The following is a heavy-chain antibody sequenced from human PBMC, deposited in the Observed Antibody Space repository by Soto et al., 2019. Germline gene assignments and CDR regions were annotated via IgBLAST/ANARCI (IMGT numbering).Heavy chain of an antibody. Sequence: ASVKVSCKASGYTFTSYYMHWVRQAPGQGLEWMGIINPSGGSTSYAQKFQGRVTMTRDTSTSTVYMELSSLRSEDTAVYYCARGRDIVVVVAATGIDYWGQGTLVPVSS. D-gene: IGHD2-15*01. V-gene: IGHV1-46*03. J-gene: IGHJ4*02. CDR1: GYTFTSYY. CDR3: ARGRDIVVVVAATGIDY. CDR2: INPSGGST.